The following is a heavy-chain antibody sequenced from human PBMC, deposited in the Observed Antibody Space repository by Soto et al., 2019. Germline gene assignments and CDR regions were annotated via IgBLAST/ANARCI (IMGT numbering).Heavy chain of an antibody. CDR1: GGSISSGNYY. D-gene: IGHD2-15*01. J-gene: IGHJ4*02. CDR3: AREVVTRVYFDY. V-gene: IGHV4-30-4*01. Sequence: PSETLSLTCTVSGGSISSGNYYWSWIRQPPGKGLEWIGFISYSGSTYYSTSLKSRVTISVDTSKSQFSLKLSSVTAADTAVYYCAREVVTRVYFDYWGQGTLVTVSS. CDR2: ISYSGST.